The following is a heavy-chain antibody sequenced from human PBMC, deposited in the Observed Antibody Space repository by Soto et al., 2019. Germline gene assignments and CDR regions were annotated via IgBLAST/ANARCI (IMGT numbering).Heavy chain of an antibody. CDR1: GYTFTSYY. D-gene: IGHD6-6*01. J-gene: IGHJ6*02. V-gene: IGHV1-46*01. CDR3: ASVGSSSSAYYYYGMDV. Sequence: ASVKVSCKASGYTFTSYYMHWVRQAPGQGLEWMGIINPSGGSTSYAQKFQGRVTMTRDTSTSTVYMELSSLRSEDTAVYYCASVGSSSSAYYYYGMDVWGQGTTVTVSS. CDR2: INPSGGST.